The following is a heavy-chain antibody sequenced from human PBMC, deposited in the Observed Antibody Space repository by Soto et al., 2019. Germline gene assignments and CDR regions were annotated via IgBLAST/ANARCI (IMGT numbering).Heavy chain of an antibody. CDR3: GRGRSGQIVVFY. Sequence: GASVKVSCKASGYTFTGHYIHWVRQAPEQGPEWMGEIGPESGATRYAEKFQGRVTMTLDTSITTVYMELKNLSPDDTAVYYCGRGRSGQIVVFYWGQGTPVTVLL. V-gene: IGHV1-2*02. D-gene: IGHD1-26*01. J-gene: IGHJ4*02. CDR2: IGPESGAT. CDR1: GYTFTGHY.